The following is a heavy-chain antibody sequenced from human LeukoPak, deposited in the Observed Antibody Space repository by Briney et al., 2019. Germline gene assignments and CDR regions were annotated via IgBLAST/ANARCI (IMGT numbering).Heavy chain of an antibody. D-gene: IGHD3-22*01. J-gene: IGHJ4*02. CDR1: GGSFSGYY. CDR3: AREISGSPPFIDY. Sequence: NPSETLSLTCDVYGGSFSGYYWAWIRQPPGKGLEWLGEISDSGSLNYSPSFKSRVTMSIDKSKNQFSLKLTSVTAADTAVYYCAREISGSPPFIDYWGQGTLVTVSS. CDR2: ISDSGSL. V-gene: IGHV4-34*01.